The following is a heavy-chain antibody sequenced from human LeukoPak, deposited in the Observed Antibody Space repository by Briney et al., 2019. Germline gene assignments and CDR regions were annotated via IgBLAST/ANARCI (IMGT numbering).Heavy chain of an antibody. CDR2: IYTSGST. CDR3: ARQKCTSTSCLAKNAFDI. D-gene: IGHD2-2*01. CDR1: GSISGYY. Sequence: SETLSLTCTVLGSISGYYWSWIRQPPGKELEWIGYIYTSGSTNYNPSLESRVTISVDTSKNQFSLGLRSVTAADTAVYYCARQKCTSTSCLAKNAFDIWGQGTMVTVSS. J-gene: IGHJ3*02. V-gene: IGHV4-4*09.